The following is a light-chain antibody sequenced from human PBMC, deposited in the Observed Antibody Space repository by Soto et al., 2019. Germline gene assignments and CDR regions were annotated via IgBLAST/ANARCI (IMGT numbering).Light chain of an antibody. J-gene: IGKJ4*01. V-gene: IGKV1-33*01. CDR2: DAS. CDR3: QQANSFPLT. Sequence: DIQMTQSPSSLSASVGDRVTITCQASQDITNYLNWYQQKPGRAPRLLLYDASSLETGVPSRFSGSVSGTDFTLTISSLQPEDFATYYCQQANSFPLTFGGGTKVDIK. CDR1: QDITNY.